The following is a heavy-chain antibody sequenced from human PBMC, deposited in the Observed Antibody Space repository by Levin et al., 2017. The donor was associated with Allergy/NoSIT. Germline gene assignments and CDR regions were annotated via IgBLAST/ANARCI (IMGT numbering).Heavy chain of an antibody. D-gene: IGHD3-10*01. CDR2: IYYSGST. CDR1: GGSISSSSYY. Sequence: SSETLSLTCTVSGGSISSSSYYWGWIRQPPGKGLEWIGSIYYSGSTYYNPSLKSRVTISVDTSKNQFSLKLSSVTAADTAVYYCARTVYYYGSGTKTMTPDYYYGMDVWGQGTTVTVSS. V-gene: IGHV4-39*01. CDR3: ARTVYYYGSGTKTMTPDYYYGMDV. J-gene: IGHJ6*02.